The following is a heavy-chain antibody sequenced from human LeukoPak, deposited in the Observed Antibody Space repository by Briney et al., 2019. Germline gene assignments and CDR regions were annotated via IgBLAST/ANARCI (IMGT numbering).Heavy chain of an antibody. Sequence: MTSETQSLTCAVYGGSFSGYYWSWIRQPPGKGLEWIGEINHSGSTNYNPSLKSRVTISVDTSKNQFSLKLSSVTAADTAVYYCARGRRYGNYYYYMDVWGKGTTVTVSS. V-gene: IGHV4-34*01. J-gene: IGHJ6*03. CDR2: INHSGST. CDR1: GGSFSGYY. D-gene: IGHD1-1*01. CDR3: ARGRRYGNYYYYMDV.